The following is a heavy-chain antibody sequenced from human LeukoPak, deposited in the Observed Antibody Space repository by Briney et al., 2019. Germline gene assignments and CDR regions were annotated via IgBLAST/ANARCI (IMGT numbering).Heavy chain of an antibody. D-gene: IGHD3-10*01. J-gene: IGHJ4*02. V-gene: IGHV3-11*06. CDR1: GFTFSDFY. CDR3: ARKTYYYDSGSYSKSYYFDY. CDR2: ISSSSTDT. Sequence: GGSLRLSCAASGFTFSDFYMSWIRQALGKGLEWLSDISSSSTDTNYADSVKGRFTISRDNAKNSLFLQLNSLRAEDTAVYYCARKTYYYDSGSYSKSYYFDYWGQGTLVTVSS.